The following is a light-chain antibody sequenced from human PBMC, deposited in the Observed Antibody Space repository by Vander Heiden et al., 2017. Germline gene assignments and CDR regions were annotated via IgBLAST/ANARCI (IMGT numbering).Light chain of an antibody. V-gene: IGKV3-15*01. Sequence: EIVMTQSPITLSVSPGERATLPCRASQSVSSNLAWYQQRPSQAPRLLIYGASTRATGIPARFTGSGSGTEFTLTISNLRSEDFAVYYYQQYNTWPPRYTFGQGTKLEIK. CDR3: QQYNTWPPRYT. CDR1: QSVSSN. J-gene: IGKJ2*01. CDR2: GAS.